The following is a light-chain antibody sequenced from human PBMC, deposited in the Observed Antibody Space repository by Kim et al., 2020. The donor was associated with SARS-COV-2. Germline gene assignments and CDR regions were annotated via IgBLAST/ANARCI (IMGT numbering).Light chain of an antibody. CDR2: GVF. Sequence: SVTISCTGTSSDVGGYNYVSWYQQHPGKAPKLMIYGVFERPSGVPDRFSGSKSGNSASLTISGLQAEDEADYYCCSYTGSYTLVVFGGGTQLTVL. CDR3: CSYTGSYTLVV. J-gene: IGLJ2*01. CDR1: SSDVGGYNY. V-gene: IGLV2-11*03.